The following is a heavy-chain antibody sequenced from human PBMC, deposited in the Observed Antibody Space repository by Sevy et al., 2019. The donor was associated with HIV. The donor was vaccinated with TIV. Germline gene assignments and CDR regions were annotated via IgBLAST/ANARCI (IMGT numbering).Heavy chain of an antibody. V-gene: IGHV1-69*13. CDR1: GGTFSSYA. D-gene: IGHD4-17*01. CDR2: ISPIFGTA. J-gene: IGHJ6*02. CDR3: ATGSFTTVTTDYYYGMDV. Sequence: ASVKVSCKASGGTFSSYAISWVRQAPGQWLEWMGGISPIFGTANYAQKFQGRVTITADESTSTVYMELSSLRSEDTGVYYCATGSFTTVTTDYYYGMDVWGQGTTVTVSS.